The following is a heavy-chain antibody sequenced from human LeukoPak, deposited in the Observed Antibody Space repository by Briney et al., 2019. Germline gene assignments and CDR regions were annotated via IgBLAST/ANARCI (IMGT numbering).Heavy chain of an antibody. D-gene: IGHD2-2*01. J-gene: IGHJ4*02. Sequence: GGSLRLSCAASGFTFSRYAVNWVRQAPGKGLQWVSYINTDSSDIHYADSVKGRFTISRDNARNTLYLQLSSLIAEDSAVYYCARDTFQPGLIDSWGQGTLVTVSS. CDR2: INTDSSDI. CDR3: ARDTFQPGLIDS. CDR1: GFTFSRYA. V-gene: IGHV3-21*05.